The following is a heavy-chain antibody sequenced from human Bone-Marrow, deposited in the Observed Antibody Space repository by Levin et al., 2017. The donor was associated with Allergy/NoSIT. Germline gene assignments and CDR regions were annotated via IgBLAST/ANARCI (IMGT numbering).Heavy chain of an antibody. J-gene: IGHJ3*01. CDR2: IGWNGNVL. D-gene: IGHD1-26*01. CDR3: ATDYRIGTVAGAFRV. Sequence: RPGGSLRLSCEVSGFTFDDYVMHWVRQAPGKGLEWVSGIGWNGNVLGYSDSVRGRFTISRDNAKMSLYLQMNSLRSEDTALYYCATDYRIGTVAGAFRVWGRGTSVSVSS. V-gene: IGHV3-9*01. CDR1: GFTFDDYV.